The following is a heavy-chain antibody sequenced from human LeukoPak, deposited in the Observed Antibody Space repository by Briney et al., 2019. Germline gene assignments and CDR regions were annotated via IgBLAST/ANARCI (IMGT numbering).Heavy chain of an antibody. D-gene: IGHD1-1*01. CDR3: ARLWNRWFDP. CDR2: IYPGDSDA. CDR1: GYSFTTYW. Sequence: GESLKISCKGSGYSFTTYWIGWVRQMPGKGLEWMGIIYPGDSDARYSPSFQGQVTISADKSISTAYLQWSSLKASDRAIYYCARLWNRWFDPWGQGTLVTVSS. J-gene: IGHJ5*02. V-gene: IGHV5-51*01.